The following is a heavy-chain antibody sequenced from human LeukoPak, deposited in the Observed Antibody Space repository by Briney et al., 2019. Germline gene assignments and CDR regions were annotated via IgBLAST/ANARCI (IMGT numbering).Heavy chain of an antibody. CDR2: IYSGGST. V-gene: IGHV3-66*01. J-gene: IGHJ4*02. Sequence: GGSLRLSCAASEFTFSNAWMSWVRQAPGKGLEWVSVIYSGGSTYYADSVKGRFTISRDNSKNTLYLQMNSLRVEDTAVYYCALGLVTDYWGQGTLVTVSS. CDR3: ALGLVTDY. D-gene: IGHD3-9*01. CDR1: EFTFSNAW.